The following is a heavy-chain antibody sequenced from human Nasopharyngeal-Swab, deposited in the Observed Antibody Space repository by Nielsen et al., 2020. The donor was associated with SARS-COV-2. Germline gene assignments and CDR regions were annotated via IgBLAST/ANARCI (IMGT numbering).Heavy chain of an antibody. CDR3: ARGALYSSGWYGY. D-gene: IGHD6-19*01. CDR1: GGSISSSNW. V-gene: IGHV4-4*02. CDR2: IYYSGST. J-gene: IGHJ4*02. Sequence: SETLSLTCAVSGGSISSSNWWSWVRQPPGKGLEWIGSIYYSGSTYYNPSLKSRVTISVDTSKNQFSLKLSSVTAADTAVYYCARGALYSSGWYGYWGQGTLVTVSS.